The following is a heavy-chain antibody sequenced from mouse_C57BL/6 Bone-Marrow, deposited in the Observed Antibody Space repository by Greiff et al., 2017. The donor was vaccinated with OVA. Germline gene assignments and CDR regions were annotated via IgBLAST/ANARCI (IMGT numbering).Heavy chain of an antibody. J-gene: IGHJ2*01. Sequence: QVQLKESGPELVKPGASVKISCKASGYAFSSSWMNWVKQRPGKGLEWIVRIYPGDGDTNYNGKFKGKATLTADKSSSTAYMQLSSLTSEDSAVYSCARHEDGYYASYFDYWGQGTTLTVSS. CDR1: GYAFSSSW. CDR3: ARHEDGYYASYFDY. D-gene: IGHD2-3*01. CDR2: IYPGDGDT. V-gene: IGHV1-82*01.